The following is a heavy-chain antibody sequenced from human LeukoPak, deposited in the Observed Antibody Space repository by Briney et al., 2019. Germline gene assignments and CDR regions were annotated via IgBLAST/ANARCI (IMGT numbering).Heavy chain of an antibody. D-gene: IGHD2-15*01. CDR3: ARKGYCSGGSCFGHDAFDI. V-gene: IGHV1-69*05. CDR1: GGTFSSYA. CDR2: IIPIFGTA. Sequence: SVEVSCKASGGTFSSYAISWVRQAPGQGLEWMGRIIPIFGTANYAQKFQGRVTITTDESTSTACMELSSLRSEDTAVYYCARKGYCSGGSCFGHDAFDIWGQGTMVTVSS. J-gene: IGHJ3*02.